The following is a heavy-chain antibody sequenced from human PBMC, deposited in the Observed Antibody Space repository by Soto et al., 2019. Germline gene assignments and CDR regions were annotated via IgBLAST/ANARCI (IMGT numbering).Heavy chain of an antibody. V-gene: IGHV1-18*04. J-gene: IGHJ4*02. CDR1: GYTFTHYG. D-gene: IGHD2-15*01. Sequence: QIQLVQSGAEMKKPGASVKVSCKPSGYTFTHYGVIWLRQAPGQGLEWMGWISAYNGNTDYAHKFQGRVALTTDTSTSTAYMELRGLSPDDTAVYYCARDVPGSGVPFWDYWGQGTLVTVSS. CDR2: ISAYNGNT. CDR3: ARDVPGSGVPFWDY.